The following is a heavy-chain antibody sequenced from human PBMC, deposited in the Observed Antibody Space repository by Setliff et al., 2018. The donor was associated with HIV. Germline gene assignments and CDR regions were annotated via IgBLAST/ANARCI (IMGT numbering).Heavy chain of an antibody. J-gene: IGHJ4*02. CDR2: ISAYSGDT. CDR3: ARDYRGELHF. D-gene: IGHD1-26*01. CDR1: GYIFTSYG. Sequence: ASVKVSCKASGYIFTSYGISWLRQAPGQGLERMGWISAYSGDTDYAQEVLGRITMTTDTSTKTAYMELRGLKSADTAVYFCARDYRGELHFWGQGTLVTVSS. V-gene: IGHV1-18*01.